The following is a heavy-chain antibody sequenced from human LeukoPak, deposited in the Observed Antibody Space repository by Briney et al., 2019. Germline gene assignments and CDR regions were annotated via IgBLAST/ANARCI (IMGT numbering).Heavy chain of an antibody. Sequence: GGSLRLSCAASGFTFTNYWMHWVRQAPGMGLVWVSRLPPDELDIIYADSVKGRFTISRDNSKSTLYLQMNSLRAEDTAVYYCARALGTQLYYFDYWGQGTLVTVSS. V-gene: IGHV3-74*01. CDR3: ARALGTQLYYFDY. CDR2: LPPDELDI. D-gene: IGHD1-1*01. CDR1: GFTFTNYW. J-gene: IGHJ4*02.